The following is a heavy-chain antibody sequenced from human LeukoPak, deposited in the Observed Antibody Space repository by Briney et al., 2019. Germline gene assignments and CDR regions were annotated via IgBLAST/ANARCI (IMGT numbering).Heavy chain of an antibody. CDR2: IYSGGST. Sequence: GGSLRLSCAASGFTVSSNYMSWVRQAPGKGLEWVSVIYSGGSTYYADSVKGRFTISRDNSKNTLYLQMNSLRAEDTAVYYCARLHDFWSGYTTYYYMDVWGKGTTVTVSS. CDR3: ARLHDFWSGYTTYYYMDV. V-gene: IGHV3-53*01. D-gene: IGHD3-3*01. J-gene: IGHJ6*03. CDR1: GFTVSSNY.